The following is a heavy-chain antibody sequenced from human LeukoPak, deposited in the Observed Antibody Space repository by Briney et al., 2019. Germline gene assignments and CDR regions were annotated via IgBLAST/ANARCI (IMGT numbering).Heavy chain of an antibody. CDR1: GYTLTELS. Sequence: ASVKVSCKVSGYTLTELSIHWVRQAPGKGLEWMGGFNPENGGTIYAQKFQGRVTMTEDTSTTTAYMELRSLRSDDTAVYFCARESVVGAKDFDYWGQGTLVTVSS. CDR2: FNPENGGT. CDR3: ARESVVGAKDFDY. V-gene: IGHV1-24*01. D-gene: IGHD1-26*01. J-gene: IGHJ4*02.